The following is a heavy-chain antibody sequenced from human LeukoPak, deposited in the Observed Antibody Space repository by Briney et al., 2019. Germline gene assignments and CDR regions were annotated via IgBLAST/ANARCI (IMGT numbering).Heavy chain of an antibody. CDR3: ARPQGSGTYLGI. CDR1: GFNVTNAY. J-gene: IGHJ4*02. CDR2: IFGGTRT. Sequence: GGSLRLSCAASGFNVTNAYMTWVRQCPGKVLEWVSIIFGGTRTYYADSLKGRFTISRDIAKNTLPLQMNSLRVEDTAMYFCARPQGSGTYLGIWGLGTLVAVSS. V-gene: IGHV3-53*01. D-gene: IGHD1-26*01.